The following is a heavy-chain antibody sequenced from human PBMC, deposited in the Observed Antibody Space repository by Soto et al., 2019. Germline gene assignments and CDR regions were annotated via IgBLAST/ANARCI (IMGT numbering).Heavy chain of an antibody. J-gene: IGHJ4*02. CDR3: GRDRRFGDGYNLGFDY. V-gene: IGHV3-30-3*01. Sequence: QVQLVESGGGVVQPGRSLRLSCTASGFTFSMHWVRQAPGKGLEWVALISFDGNKKYYADSVKDRFTVSRDNSKNTLYVQRNSLRPEDTAVYYCGRDRRFGDGYNLGFDYWGQGTLVTVSS. D-gene: IGHD5-12*01. CDR1: GFTFS. CDR2: ISFDGNKK.